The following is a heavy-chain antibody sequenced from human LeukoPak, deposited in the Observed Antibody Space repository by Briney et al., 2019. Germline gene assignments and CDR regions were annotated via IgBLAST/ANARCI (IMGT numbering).Heavy chain of an antibody. CDR2: KNQEGSQK. V-gene: IGHV3-7*01. D-gene: IGHD2-2*01. J-gene: IGHJ6*03. CDR1: GFTFSTYW. Sequence: PGGSLRLSCAASGFTFSTYWTSGVRQAPGKGLECVTNKNQEGSQKYYVDSVKGRFTISRDNAKNALYLQMNSLRAEDTAVYYCARDRCSSTSCRTYYYYYMDVWGKGTTVTVSS. CDR3: ARDRCSSTSCRTYYYYYMDV.